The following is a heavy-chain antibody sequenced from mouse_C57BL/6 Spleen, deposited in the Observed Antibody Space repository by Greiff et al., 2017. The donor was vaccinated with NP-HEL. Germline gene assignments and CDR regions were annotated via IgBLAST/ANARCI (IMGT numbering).Heavy chain of an antibody. CDR2: INPSTGGT. CDR1: GYSFTGYY. CDR3: ARESGGLRGYFDY. Sequence: VQLQQSGPELVKPGASVKISCKASGYSFTGYYMNWVKQSPEKSLEWIGEINPSTGGTTYNQKFKAKATLTVDKSSSTAYMQLKSLTSEDSAVYYCARESGGLRGYFDYWGQGTTLTVSS. D-gene: IGHD2-2*01. V-gene: IGHV1-42*01. J-gene: IGHJ2*01.